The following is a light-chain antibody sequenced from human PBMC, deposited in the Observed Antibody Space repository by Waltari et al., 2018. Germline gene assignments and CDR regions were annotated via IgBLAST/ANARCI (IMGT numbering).Light chain of an antibody. CDR3: QQAHSFPIT. Sequence: DIQMTQSPSSVSASVGDGVTITCRASRDISTWLAGYQQKPGKTPNLLIYDGYTLQSGVPSRFSGSGSGTVFTLTISSLQPEDFATYYCQQAHSFPITFGQGTRLEIK. V-gene: IGKV1-12*01. CDR2: DGY. CDR1: RDISTW. J-gene: IGKJ5*01.